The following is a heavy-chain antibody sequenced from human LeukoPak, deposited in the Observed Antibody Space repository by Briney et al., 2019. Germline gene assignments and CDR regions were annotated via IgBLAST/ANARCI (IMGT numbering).Heavy chain of an antibody. J-gene: IGHJ4*02. V-gene: IGHV4-59*01. CDR2: IYYSGSI. CDR1: GASISSYY. Sequence: PSETLSLICTVSGASISSYYWSWIRQPPGKGLEWIGDIYYSGSIKYNPSLKSRVTMSVDTSKNQFSLKLSSVTAADTAIYYCARENPSGYYNRPIDYWGQGTLVTVSS. CDR3: ARENPSGYYNRPIDY. D-gene: IGHD3-22*01.